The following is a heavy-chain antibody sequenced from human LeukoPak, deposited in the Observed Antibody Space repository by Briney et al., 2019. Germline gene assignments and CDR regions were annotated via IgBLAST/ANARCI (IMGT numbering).Heavy chain of an antibody. CDR2: ISAYNGNT. CDR3: AGEGSSWYGYDAFDI. D-gene: IGHD6-13*01. Sequence: GASVKVSCKASGYTFTSYGISWVRQAPGQGLEWMGWISAYNGNTNYAQKLQGRVTMTTDTSTSTAYMELRSLRSDDTAVYYCAGEGSSWYGYDAFDIWGQGTRVTVSS. V-gene: IGHV1-18*01. J-gene: IGHJ3*02. CDR1: GYTFTSYG.